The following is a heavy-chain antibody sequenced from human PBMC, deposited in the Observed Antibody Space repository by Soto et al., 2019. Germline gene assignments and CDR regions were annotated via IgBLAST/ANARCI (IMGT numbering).Heavy chain of an antibody. CDR3: VRFGFYYGMDV. D-gene: IGHD3-10*01. CDR1: GYTFSTYW. Sequence: PGGSLRLSCSASGYTFSTYWMSWVRQAPGRGLEWVATIKPDGGEQYYVDSVKGRLTISRDNAKDLVYLQMISLRADDTAVYYCVRFGFYYGMDVWGQGTTVTVSS. V-gene: IGHV3-7*05. CDR2: IKPDGGEQ. J-gene: IGHJ6*02.